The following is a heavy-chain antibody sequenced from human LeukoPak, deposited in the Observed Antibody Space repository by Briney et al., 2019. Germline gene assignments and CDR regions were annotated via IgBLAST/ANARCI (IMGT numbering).Heavy chain of an antibody. D-gene: IGHD6-13*01. CDR3: AGFSGGSSWYNGFDP. J-gene: IGHJ5*02. CDR1: GFTFSSYE. V-gene: IGHV3-48*03. CDR2: ISSSGDTI. Sequence: GGSLRLSCAASGFTFSSYEMNWVRQAPGKGLEWVSYISSSGDTIYYADSVRGRFTISRDNAKNSLYLQMNSLRAEDTAVYYCAGFSGGSSWYNGFDPWGQGTLVTVPS.